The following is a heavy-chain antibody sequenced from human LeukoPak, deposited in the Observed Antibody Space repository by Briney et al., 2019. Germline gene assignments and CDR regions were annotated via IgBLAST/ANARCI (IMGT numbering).Heavy chain of an antibody. D-gene: IGHD3-10*01. CDR1: GFTFRTYW. CDR2: IKQDGSEK. J-gene: IGHJ4*02. Sequence: GGSLRLSCAASGFTFRTYWMSWVRQAPGKGLEWVANIKQDGSEKFYVDSVMGRFTISRDNAKNSLYLQMNSLRAEDTAVYYCARVGRSGGVFDSWGQGTLVTVSS. V-gene: IGHV3-7*01. CDR3: ARVGRSGGVFDS.